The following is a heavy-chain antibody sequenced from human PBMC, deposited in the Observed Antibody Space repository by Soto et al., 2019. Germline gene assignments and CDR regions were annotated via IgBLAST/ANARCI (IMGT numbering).Heavy chain of an antibody. CDR1: GGSISSGGYY. D-gene: IGHD3-10*01. CDR3: ARVGSYQRTAFDI. Sequence: SQTLSLTCTVSGGSISSGGYYWSRIRQHPGKGLEWIGNIYYSGSTYYNPSLKSRVTISVDTSKNQFSLKLSSVTAADTAVYYCARVGSYQRTAFDIWGQGTMVTVSS. CDR2: IYYSGST. J-gene: IGHJ3*02. V-gene: IGHV4-31*03.